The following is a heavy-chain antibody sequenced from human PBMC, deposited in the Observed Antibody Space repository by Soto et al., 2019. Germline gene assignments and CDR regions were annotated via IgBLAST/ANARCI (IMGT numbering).Heavy chain of an antibody. Sequence: GGSLRLSCAASGFTFSRYSMNWVRQAPGKGLEWVSYISRSSSTIYYADSVKGRFTISRDNAKNSLYLQMNSLRAEDTAVYYCASDPRTENWFDPWGQGTLVTVSS. V-gene: IGHV3-48*01. CDR3: ASDPRTENWFDP. J-gene: IGHJ5*02. CDR1: GFTFSRYS. CDR2: ISRSSSTI.